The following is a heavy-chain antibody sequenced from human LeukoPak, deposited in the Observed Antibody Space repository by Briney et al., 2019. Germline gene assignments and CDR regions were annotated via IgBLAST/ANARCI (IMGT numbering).Heavy chain of an antibody. Sequence: ASVKVSCKASGGTFSSYAISWVRQAPGQGLEWMGRIIPILGIANYAQKFQGRVTMTTDTSTSTAYMELRSLRSDDTAVYYCARDIAVSNFDYWGREPWSPSPQ. CDR3: ARDIAVSNFDY. CDR2: IIPILGIA. J-gene: IGHJ4*02. V-gene: IGHV1-69*04. CDR1: GGTFSSYA. D-gene: IGHD6-19*01.